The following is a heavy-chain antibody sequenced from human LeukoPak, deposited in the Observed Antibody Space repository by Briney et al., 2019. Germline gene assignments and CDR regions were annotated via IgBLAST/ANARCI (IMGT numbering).Heavy chain of an antibody. CDR3: ASTFPYCGDGTCAL. D-gene: IGHD2-15*01. V-gene: IGHV3-7*01. J-gene: IGHJ1*01. CDR2: INPAGSIQ. CDR1: GLAFKNYW. Sequence: PGGSVRLSCLGTGLAFKNYWMTWVRQAPGKGLEWVANINPAGSIQNYVESVRGRFTISRDNAKNSLYLQLDNLGGDDTAVYYCASTFPYCGDGTCALGGQGTLVTVSS.